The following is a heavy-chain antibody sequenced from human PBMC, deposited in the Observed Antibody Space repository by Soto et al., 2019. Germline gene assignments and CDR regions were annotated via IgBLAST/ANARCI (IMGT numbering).Heavy chain of an antibody. D-gene: IGHD1-1*01. J-gene: IGHJ4*02. CDR1: GYDFTTYG. V-gene: IGHV1-18*01. CDR2: ISAHNGNT. Sequence: QVHLVQSGAEVKNPGASVKVSCKGSGYDFTTYGITWVRQAPGQGLEWMAWISAHNGNTNYAPNLQGRVTVTRDTSPSTAYIALRSLRSDDTAVYYCARGRYGDYWGQGALVTVSS. CDR3: ARGRYGDY.